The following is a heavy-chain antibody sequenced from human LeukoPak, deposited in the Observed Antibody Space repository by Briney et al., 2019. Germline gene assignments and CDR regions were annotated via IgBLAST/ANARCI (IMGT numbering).Heavy chain of an antibody. CDR1: GFTVSSNY. Sequence: GGSLRLSCAASGFTVSSNYMSWVRQAPGKGLEWVSVIYSCGSTYYADSVKGRFTISRDNSKNTLYLQMNSLRAEDTAVYYCAREVGIMVYAITDAFDIWGQGTMVTVSS. D-gene: IGHD2-8*01. CDR2: IYSCGST. CDR3: AREVGIMVYAITDAFDI. V-gene: IGHV3-53*05. J-gene: IGHJ3*02.